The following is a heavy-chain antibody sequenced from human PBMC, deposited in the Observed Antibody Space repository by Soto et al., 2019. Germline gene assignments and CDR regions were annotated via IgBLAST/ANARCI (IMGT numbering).Heavy chain of an antibody. V-gene: IGHV4-34*01. CDR2: INHSGST. CDR3: ARGISLIGEVQRDAPDKYYFDS. D-gene: IGHD2-21*01. J-gene: IGHJ4*02. CDR1: GGSFSGYF. Sequence: QVQLQQWGAGLLKPSEPLSLTCAVYGGSFSGYFWSWIRQPPGKGLEWTGEINHSGSTNFNPSLKSRVTISVSTSKKQFSLTVNSVTAAGTAVYYCARGISLIGEVQRDAPDKYYFDSWGQGTVVTVSS.